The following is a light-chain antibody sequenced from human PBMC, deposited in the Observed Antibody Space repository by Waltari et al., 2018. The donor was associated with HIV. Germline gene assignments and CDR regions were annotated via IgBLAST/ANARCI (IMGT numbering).Light chain of an antibody. J-gene: IGLJ3*02. V-gene: IGLV2-23*02. Sequence: QSALTQPASVSGSPGQSITISCTGTNTDIGTYTLVSWYQQHPGHAPKLIIYEVTKRPSGVSNRFSASKAGNTASLTISGLQADDEADYFCCSYAGRTTLVFGGGTTLTVL. CDR2: EVT. CDR3: CSYAGRTTLV. CDR1: NTDIGTYTL.